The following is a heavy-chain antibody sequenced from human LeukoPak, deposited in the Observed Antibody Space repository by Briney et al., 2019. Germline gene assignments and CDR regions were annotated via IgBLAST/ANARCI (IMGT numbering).Heavy chain of an antibody. CDR1: GFNLNIYS. CDR3: AKSTRAVMAMMDV. Sequence: GGSLRLSCAASGFNLNIYSMNWVRQAPGKGLEWVSSISSRSTYIYYADSVKGRFTISRDNAKNSLFLQMNSLRAEDTAVYFCAKSTRAVMAMMDVWGKGTTVTVSS. J-gene: IGHJ6*04. V-gene: IGHV3-21*01. D-gene: IGHD3-16*01. CDR2: ISSRSTYI.